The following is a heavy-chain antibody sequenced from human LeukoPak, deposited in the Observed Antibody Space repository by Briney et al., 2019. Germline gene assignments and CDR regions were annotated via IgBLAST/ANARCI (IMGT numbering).Heavy chain of an antibody. CDR3: ARKEGYDSSGYFDY. Sequence: SETLSLTCAVSGYSISSGYYWGWIRQPPGKGLEWIGSIYHSGSTYYNPSLKSRVTISVDTSKNQFSPKLSSVTAADTAVYYCARKEGYDSSGYFDYWGQGTLVTVSS. V-gene: IGHV4-38-2*01. J-gene: IGHJ4*02. CDR1: GYSISSGYY. CDR2: IYHSGST. D-gene: IGHD3-22*01.